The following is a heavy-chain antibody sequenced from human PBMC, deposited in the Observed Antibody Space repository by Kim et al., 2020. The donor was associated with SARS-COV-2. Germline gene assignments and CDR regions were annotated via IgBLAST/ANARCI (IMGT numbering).Heavy chain of an antibody. CDR3: ARGARGYYYYYGMDV. V-gene: IGHV3-13*01. D-gene: IGHD3-10*01. Sequence: SVKGRFTISRENAKNSLYLQMNSLRAGDTAVYYCARGARGYYYYYGMDVWGQGTTVTVSS. J-gene: IGHJ6*02.